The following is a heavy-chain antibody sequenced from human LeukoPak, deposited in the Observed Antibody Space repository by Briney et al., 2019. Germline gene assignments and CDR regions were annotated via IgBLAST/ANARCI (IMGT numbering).Heavy chain of an antibody. D-gene: IGHD4-17*01. CDR1: GYTFSSYG. CDR3: ARRGGKNYGDYVVYYYYMDV. CDR2: ISAYNGDT. J-gene: IGHJ6*03. Sequence: ASVKVSCKASGYTFSSYGISWVRQAPGQGLEWMGWISAYNGDTHNAQKFQGRVTMTTDTSTSTAYMELRSLRSDDTAMYYCARRGGKNYGDYVVYYYYMDVWGKGTTVTVSS. V-gene: IGHV1-18*01.